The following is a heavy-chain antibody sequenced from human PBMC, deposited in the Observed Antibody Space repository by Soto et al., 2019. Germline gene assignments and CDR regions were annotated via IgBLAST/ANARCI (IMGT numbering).Heavy chain of an antibody. V-gene: IGHV3-21*02. D-gene: IGHD3-3*01. J-gene: IGHJ6*02. CDR3: ARDQRYDFWSGYYRDYGMDV. CDR1: GFTFSSYT. CDR2: ISSRSSYI. Sequence: EVQLVESGGGLVKPGGSLRLSCAASGFTFSSYTMNWVRQAPGKGLEWVSSISSRSSYIYYADSVKGRFTISRDNAKISGYQQMSSLRAEDTAVYYCARDQRYDFWSGYYRDYGMDVWGQGTTVTVSS.